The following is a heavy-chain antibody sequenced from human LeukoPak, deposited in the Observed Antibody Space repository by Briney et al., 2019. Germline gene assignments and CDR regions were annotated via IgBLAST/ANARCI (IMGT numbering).Heavy chain of an antibody. CDR2: IIPIFGTA. Sequence: ASVKVSCKASGGTFSSYAISWVRQAPGQGLEWMGGIIPIFGTANYAQKFQGRVTITADKSTSTAYMELRSLTSDDTAVYYCARAGYCGDGGCRGGSAFDVWGQGTMVSVSS. J-gene: IGHJ3*01. CDR1: GGTFSSYA. V-gene: IGHV1-69*06. D-gene: IGHD2-15*01. CDR3: ARAGYCGDGGCRGGSAFDV.